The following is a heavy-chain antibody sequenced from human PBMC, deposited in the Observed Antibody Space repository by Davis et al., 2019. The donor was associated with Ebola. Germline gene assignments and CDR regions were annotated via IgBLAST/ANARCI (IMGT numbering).Heavy chain of an antibody. D-gene: IGHD3-22*01. V-gene: IGHV3-48*04. CDR2: ISSSSSTI. CDR1: GFTFSSYS. CDR3: ARDLIKSSSGSESPFDP. Sequence: GESLKISCAASGFTFSSYSMNWVRQAPGKGLEWVSYISSSSSTIYYADSVKGRFTISRDNAKNTLYLQMNSLRAEDTAVYYCARDLIKSSSGSESPFDPWGQGTLVTVSS. J-gene: IGHJ5*02.